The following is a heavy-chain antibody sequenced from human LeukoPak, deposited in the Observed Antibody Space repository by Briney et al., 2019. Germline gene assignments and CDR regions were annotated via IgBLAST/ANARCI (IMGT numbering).Heavy chain of an antibody. CDR1: GASISDYY. V-gene: IGHV4-4*07. J-gene: IGHJ5*02. CDR2: VYSSGST. D-gene: IGHD3-10*01. CDR3: ARGRFGEPTRFDP. Sequence: PSETLSLTCTVSGASISDYYCTWIRQSAGKGLEWIGRVYSSGSTYYNPSLKSRVTISVDRSKNQFSLKLSSVTAADTAVYYCARGRFGEPTRFDPWGQGTLVTVSS.